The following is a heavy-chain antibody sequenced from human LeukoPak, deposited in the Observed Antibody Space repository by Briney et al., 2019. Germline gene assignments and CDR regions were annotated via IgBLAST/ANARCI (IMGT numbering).Heavy chain of an antibody. Sequence: GGSLRLSCAASGFTFSSYSMNWVRQAPGKGLEWISSISSSSSYIYYADSVKGRFTISRDNAKNSLYLQMNSLRAEDTAVYYCARESIAVAGTYYYMDVWGKGTTVTVSS. CDR1: GFTFSSYS. CDR2: ISSSSSYI. J-gene: IGHJ6*03. CDR3: ARESIAVAGTYYYMDV. V-gene: IGHV3-21*01. D-gene: IGHD6-19*01.